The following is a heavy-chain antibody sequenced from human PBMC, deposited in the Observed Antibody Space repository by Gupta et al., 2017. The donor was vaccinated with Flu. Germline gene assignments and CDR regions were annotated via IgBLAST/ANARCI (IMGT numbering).Heavy chain of an antibody. CDR1: GFSFSDYN. CDR3: VRDLNEYGAYLFDP. J-gene: IGHJ5*02. CDR2: ISTTSTYI. V-gene: IGHV3-21*02. Sequence: DVQLVESGGGLVKPGGSLRLSCAASGFSFSDYNMNWVRQAPGKGLEWVSFISTTSTYIFYADSLKGRFTISRDNAQNSLYLQMNSLRAEDTAVYYCVRDLNEYGAYLFDPWGQGILVTVSS. D-gene: IGHD4-17*01.